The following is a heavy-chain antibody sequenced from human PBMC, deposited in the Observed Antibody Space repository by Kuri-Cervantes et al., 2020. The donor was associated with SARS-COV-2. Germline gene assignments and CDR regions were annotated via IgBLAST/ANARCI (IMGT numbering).Heavy chain of an antibody. J-gene: IGHJ6*02. V-gene: IGHV3-30-3*01. CDR3: ARGAVAGTLYYYYYGRDD. CDR1: GFTFSSYA. Sequence: GGSLRLSCAASGFTFSSYAMHWVRQAPGKGLEWGAVISYDGSNKYYADSVKGRFTISRDNSKNTLYLQMNGLRAEDTAVYYCARGAVAGTLYYYYYGRDDWGQGTTVTVSS. D-gene: IGHD6-19*01. CDR2: ISYDGSNK.